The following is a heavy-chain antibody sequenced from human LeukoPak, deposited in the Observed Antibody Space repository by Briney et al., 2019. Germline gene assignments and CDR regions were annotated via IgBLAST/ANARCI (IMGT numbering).Heavy chain of an antibody. V-gene: IGHV3-21*01. CDR3: ARARIAAAGTGAYDI. CDR2: ITSGSVYM. D-gene: IGHD6-13*01. Sequence: GGSLRLPCAASGFTFVTYTMNWVRQAPGTGLEWVSAITSGSVYMYYADSVKGRFTISRDDAKDSLYLQMDSLRAEDTAVYYCARARIAAAGTGAYDIWGQGTMVTVSS. J-gene: IGHJ3*02. CDR1: GFTFVTYT.